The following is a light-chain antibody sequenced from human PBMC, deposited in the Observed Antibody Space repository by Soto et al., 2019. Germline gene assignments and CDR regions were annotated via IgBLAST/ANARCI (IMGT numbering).Light chain of an antibody. CDR1: QDIRSD. J-gene: IGKJ1*01. Sequence: DIQMTQSPSSLSASVGDRVTITCRASQDIRSDLGWYQQKPGKAPKRLIYAASSLQSGVPSRFSGSGSGTEFTLTISSLQPEDFATYYCLPPHNFRTFGQGTKVEIK. CDR3: LPPHNFRT. CDR2: AAS. V-gene: IGKV1-17*01.